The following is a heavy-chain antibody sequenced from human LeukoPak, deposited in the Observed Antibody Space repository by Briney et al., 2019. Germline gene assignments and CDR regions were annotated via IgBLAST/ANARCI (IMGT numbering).Heavy chain of an antibody. CDR1: GYTFTRFA. CDR2: INAGNGNT. CDR3: ARGAEIVVVPAATDY. D-gene: IGHD2-2*01. J-gene: IGHJ4*02. V-gene: IGHV1-3*01. Sequence: GASVKVSCKASGYTFTRFAMNWVRQAPGQRLEWMGWINAGNGNTKYSQKFQGRVTMTRDTSTSTVYMELSSLRSEDTAVYYCARGAEIVVVPAATDYWGQGTLVTVSS.